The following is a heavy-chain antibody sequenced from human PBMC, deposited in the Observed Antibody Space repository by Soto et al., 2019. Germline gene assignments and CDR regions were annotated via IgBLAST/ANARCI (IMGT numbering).Heavy chain of an antibody. J-gene: IGHJ4*02. D-gene: IGHD3-22*01. Sequence: SETQSLTCAVSGGSIRSRGYSWSWIRQPPGKGLEWIGYIYHSGSTYYNPSLKSRVTVSVDTSKNQFSLKLSSVTAADTAVYYCARLSSGRQPYFDYWGQGTLVTVSS. CDR1: GGSIRSRGYS. CDR3: ARLSSGRQPYFDY. CDR2: IYHSGST. V-gene: IGHV4-30-2*01.